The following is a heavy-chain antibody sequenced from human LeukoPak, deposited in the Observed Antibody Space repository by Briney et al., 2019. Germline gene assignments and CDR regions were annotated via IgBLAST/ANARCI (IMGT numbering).Heavy chain of an antibody. CDR2: IIPIFGTA. J-gene: IGHJ6*03. D-gene: IGHD6-6*01. CDR1: GDTFSSYA. Sequence: SVKVSCKASGDTFSSYAISWVRQAPGQGLEWMGGIIPIFGTANYAQKFQGRVTITADESTSTAYMELSSLRSEDTAVYYCASGSSSSTHYYYYYMDVWGKGTTVTVSS. CDR3: ASGSSSSTHYYYYYMDV. V-gene: IGHV1-69*13.